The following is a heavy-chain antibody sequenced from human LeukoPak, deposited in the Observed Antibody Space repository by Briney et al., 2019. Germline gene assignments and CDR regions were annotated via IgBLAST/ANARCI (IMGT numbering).Heavy chain of an antibody. D-gene: IGHD6-13*01. CDR3: ARDERGSVAAAGTDY. CDR2: IYHSGST. J-gene: IGHJ4*02. V-gene: IGHV4-38-2*02. Sequence: PSETLSLTCTVSGYSISSGYYWGWIRQPPGKGLEWIGSIYHSGSTYYNPSLKSRVTISVDTSKNQFSLKLSSVTAADTAVYYCARDERGSVAAAGTDYWGQGTLVTVSS. CDR1: GYSISSGYY.